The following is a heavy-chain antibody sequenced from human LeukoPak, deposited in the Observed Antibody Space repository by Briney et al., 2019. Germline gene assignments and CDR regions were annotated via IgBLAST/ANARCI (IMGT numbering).Heavy chain of an antibody. CDR3: ARDTFQPGRIDC. CDR1: EFTFSLYA. V-gene: IGHV3-21*05. D-gene: IGHD1-14*01. CDR2: INDVSGDI. J-gene: IGHJ4*02. Sequence: GGSLKLSCAASEFTFSLYAMNWVRQAPGKGLEWVSYINDVSGDIHYADSVRGRFTISRDNAKNTLYLQMNSLRAEDTAGYYCARDTFQPGRIDCWGQGTLVIVSS.